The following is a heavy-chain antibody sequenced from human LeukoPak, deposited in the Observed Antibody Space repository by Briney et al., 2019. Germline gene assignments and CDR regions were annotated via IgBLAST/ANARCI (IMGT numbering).Heavy chain of an antibody. CDR2: INPNSGGT. CDR3: ARARIRGYYYDSSGFLGY. Sequence: ASVKVSCKASGYTFTGYYMHWVRQAPGQGLEWMGWINPNSGGTNYAQKFQGRVTMTRDTSISTAYMGLSRLRSDDTAVYYCARARIRGYYYDSSGFLGYWGQGTLVTVSS. CDR1: GYTFTGYY. D-gene: IGHD3-22*01. V-gene: IGHV1-2*02. J-gene: IGHJ4*02.